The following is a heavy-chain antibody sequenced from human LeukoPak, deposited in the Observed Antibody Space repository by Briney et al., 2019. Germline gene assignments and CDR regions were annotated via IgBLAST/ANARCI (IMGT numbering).Heavy chain of an antibody. Sequence: SVKVSCKASGGTFSSYAISWVRQAPGQGLEWMGRIIPIFGTANYAQKFRGRVTITTDESTSTAYMELSSLRSEDTAVYYCAGQDIVVVPAAFDYWGQGTLVTVSS. J-gene: IGHJ4*02. CDR3: AGQDIVVVPAAFDY. CDR2: IIPIFGTA. V-gene: IGHV1-69*05. CDR1: GGTFSSYA. D-gene: IGHD2-2*01.